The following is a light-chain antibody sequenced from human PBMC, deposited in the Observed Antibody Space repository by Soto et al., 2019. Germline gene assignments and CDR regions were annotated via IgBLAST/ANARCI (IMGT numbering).Light chain of an antibody. CDR2: AAS. CDR1: QAILND. CDR3: LQDYNYPRT. Sequence: AIQMTQSPSSLSVSVGDRVTITCRASQAILNDLGWYQQKPGKAPKLLIFAASTLQSGVPSWFSGSGSGTEFTLTISSLQPEDFATYYCLQDYNYPRTFGQGTKVDIK. J-gene: IGKJ1*01. V-gene: IGKV1-6*01.